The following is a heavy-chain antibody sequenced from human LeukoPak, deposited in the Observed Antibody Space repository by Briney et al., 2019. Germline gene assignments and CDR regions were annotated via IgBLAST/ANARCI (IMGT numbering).Heavy chain of an antibody. CDR3: ARDRRRAVQRYGFDP. D-gene: IGHD1-1*01. CDR1: GGSISSYY. J-gene: IGHJ5*02. Sequence: PSETLSLTCTVSGGSISSYYWSWIRQPPGKGLEWIGYIYYSGGTNYNPSLKSRVTISVDTSKNQFSLKLSSVTAADTAVYYCARDRRRAVQRYGFDPWGQGTLVTVSS. CDR2: IYYSGGT. V-gene: IGHV4-59*01.